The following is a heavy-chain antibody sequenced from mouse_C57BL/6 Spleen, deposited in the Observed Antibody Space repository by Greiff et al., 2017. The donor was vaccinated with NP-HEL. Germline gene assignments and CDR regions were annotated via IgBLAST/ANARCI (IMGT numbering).Heavy chain of an antibody. CDR3: TRGRLRGWYFDV. CDR2: IDPETGGT. Sequence: QVQLQQSGAELVRPGASVTLSCKASGYTFTDYEMHWVKQTPVHGLEWIGAIDPETGGTAYNQKFKGKAILTADKSSSTAYMELRSLTSEDSAVYYCTRGRLRGWYFDVWGTGTTVTVSS. CDR1: GYTFTDYE. J-gene: IGHJ1*03. V-gene: IGHV1-15*01. D-gene: IGHD2-4*01.